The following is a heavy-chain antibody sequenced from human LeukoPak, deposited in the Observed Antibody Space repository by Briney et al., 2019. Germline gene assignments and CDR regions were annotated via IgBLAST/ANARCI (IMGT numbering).Heavy chain of an antibody. Sequence: ASVKVSCKASGGTFSSYAISWVRQAPGQGLEWMGWINPNSGGTNYAQKFQGRVTMTRDTSISTAYMELSRLRSDDTAVYYCARFFRYSGYDHTGYWGQGTLVTVSS. D-gene: IGHD5-12*01. J-gene: IGHJ4*02. CDR1: GGTFSSYA. CDR3: ARFFRYSGYDHTGY. V-gene: IGHV1-2*02. CDR2: INPNSGGT.